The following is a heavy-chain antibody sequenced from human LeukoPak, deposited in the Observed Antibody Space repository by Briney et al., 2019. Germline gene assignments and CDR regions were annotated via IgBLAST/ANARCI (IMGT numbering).Heavy chain of an antibody. CDR1: GFSLSSYW. V-gene: IGHV3-7*01. Sequence: GGALRLSCAASGFSLSSYWINWVRQAPGKGVEWVANINPAASVKYYVDSVKGRFTISRDDAKNSFYLQMNNLRVEDTAIYYCAPSPWGQGTLVTVSS. CDR2: INPAASVK. CDR3: APSP. J-gene: IGHJ5*02.